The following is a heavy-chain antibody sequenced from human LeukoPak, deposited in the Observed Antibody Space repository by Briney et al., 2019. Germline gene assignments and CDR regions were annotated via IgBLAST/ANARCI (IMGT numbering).Heavy chain of an antibody. CDR3: ARDMVRGVGP. J-gene: IGHJ5*02. CDR1: GGSISSGGYS. D-gene: IGHD3-10*01. Sequence: SQTLSLTCAVSGGSISSGGYSWSWIRQPPGKGLEWIGYIYYSGSTYYNPSLKSRVTISVDTSKNQFSLKLSSVTAADTAVYYCARDMVRGVGPWGQGTLVTVSS. CDR2: IYYSGST. V-gene: IGHV4-30-4*07.